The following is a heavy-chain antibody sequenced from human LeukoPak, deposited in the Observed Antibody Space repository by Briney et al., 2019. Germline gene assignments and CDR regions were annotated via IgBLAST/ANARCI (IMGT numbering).Heavy chain of an antibody. CDR2: IYHSGST. J-gene: IGHJ3*02. CDR3: ARGRGYYDSSGYYRYAFDI. Sequence: SETLSLTCTVSGYSISSGYYWGWIRQPPGKGLEWIGGIYHSGSTYYNPSLKSRVTISVDTSKNQFSLKLSSVTAADTAVYYCARGRGYYDSSGYYRYAFDIWGQGTMVTVSS. CDR1: GYSISSGYY. V-gene: IGHV4-38-2*02. D-gene: IGHD3-22*01.